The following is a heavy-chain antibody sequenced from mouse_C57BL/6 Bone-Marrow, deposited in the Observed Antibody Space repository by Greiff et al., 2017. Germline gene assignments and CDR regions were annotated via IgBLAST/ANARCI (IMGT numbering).Heavy chain of an antibody. V-gene: IGHV1-81*01. CDR3: ASGYYGSSCTWGDAMDY. CDR1: GYTFTSHG. J-gene: IGHJ4*01. Sequence: VQLQQSGAELARPGASVKLSCKASGYTFTSHGISWVKQRTGPGLEWIGEIYPRSGNTYYNEKFKGKATLTAETSSRTAYMAVRSMSTEDTAVYFGASGYYGSSCTWGDAMDYWGQGTSVTVAS. CDR2: IYPRSGNT. D-gene: IGHD1-1*01.